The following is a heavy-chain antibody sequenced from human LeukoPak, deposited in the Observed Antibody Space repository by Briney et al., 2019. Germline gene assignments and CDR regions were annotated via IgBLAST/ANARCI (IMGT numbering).Heavy chain of an antibody. J-gene: IGHJ4*02. V-gene: IGHV1-69*04. CDR1: GGTFSSYA. D-gene: IGHD2-2*02. Sequence: RASVKLSCKASGGTFSSYAISWVRQAPGQGLEWMGRIIPILGIANYAQKFQGRVTITADKSTSTAYMELSSLRSEDTAVYYCARVGSPLSYCSSTSCYSFDYWGQGTLVTVSS. CDR3: ARVGSPLSYCSSTSCYSFDY. CDR2: IIPILGIA.